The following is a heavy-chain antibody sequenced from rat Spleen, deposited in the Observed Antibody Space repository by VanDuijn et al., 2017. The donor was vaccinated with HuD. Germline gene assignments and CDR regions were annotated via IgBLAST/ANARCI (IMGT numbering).Heavy chain of an antibody. Sequence: QVQLKESGPGLVQPSQTLSLTCTVSGFSLTDYNIHWLRQPPGKGLEWMGRIQNGGNTDYTSALKSRLSISRDTSKSQVFLKMNSRQTDDTATYYCARAPYDYSGHYYVMDAWGQGASVTVSS. D-gene: IGHD1-1*01. J-gene: IGHJ4*01. CDR2: IQNGGNT. V-gene: IGHV2-19*01. CDR1: GFSLTDYN. CDR3: ARAPYDYSGHYYVMDA.